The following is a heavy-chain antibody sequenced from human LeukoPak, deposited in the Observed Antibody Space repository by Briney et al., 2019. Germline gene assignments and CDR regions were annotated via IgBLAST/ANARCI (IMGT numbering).Heavy chain of an antibody. V-gene: IGHV1-2*02. D-gene: IGHD3-9*01. J-gene: IGHJ4*02. CDR3: ARSSVHFDWLSPVDY. Sequence: ASVKVSFKASRYTFTAYCVYWVRQAPAPGHGLEWMGWINPNSGGTNYAQKFQGRVTMTRDTSISTAYMELSRLRSDDTAVYYCARSSVHFDWLSPVDYWGQGTLVTVSS. CDR2: INPNSGGT. CDR1: RYTFTAYC.